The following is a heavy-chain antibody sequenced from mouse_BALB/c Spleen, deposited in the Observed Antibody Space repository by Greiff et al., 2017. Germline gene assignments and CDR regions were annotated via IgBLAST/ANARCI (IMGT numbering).Heavy chain of an antibody. D-gene: IGHD2-1*01. CDR2: ISSGGSYT. CDR3: ARVHYGNYYYAMDY. CDR1: GFAFSSYD. V-gene: IGHV5-9-4*01. J-gene: IGHJ4*01. Sequence: EVQRVESGGGLVKPGGSLKLSCAASGFAFSSYDMSWVRQTPEKRLEWVAEISSGGSYTYYPDTVTGRSTISRDNAKNTLYLEMSSLRSEDTAMYYCARVHYGNYYYAMDYWGQGTSVTVSS.